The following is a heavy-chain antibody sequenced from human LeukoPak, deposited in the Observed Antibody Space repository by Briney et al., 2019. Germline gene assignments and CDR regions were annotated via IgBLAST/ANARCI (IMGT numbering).Heavy chain of an antibody. CDR1: GDTFTNHG. CDR2: ITTYNGDT. J-gene: IGHJ4*02. CDR3: ARRMNSGSYYPSYYFDS. Sequence: ASVKVSCKASGDTFTNHGFSWVRQAPGQGREWMGWITTYNGDTNYAQKLQGRVTMTTDTSTSTAYMELRSLRSDDTAVYYCARRMNSGSYYPSYYFDSWGQGTLVTVSS. V-gene: IGHV1-18*01. D-gene: IGHD3-10*01.